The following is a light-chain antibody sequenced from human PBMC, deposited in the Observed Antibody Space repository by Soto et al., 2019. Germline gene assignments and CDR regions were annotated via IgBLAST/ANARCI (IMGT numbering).Light chain of an antibody. CDR2: ATS. CDR1: QSISSNH. J-gene: IGKJ1*01. Sequence: EIVLTQSPGTLSLSPGERATLSCRASQSISSNHLAWYQQKPGQAPRLLFYATSSRATVIPDRFSGSGSQTDFTLTISRLEPEGFAVYYGQQYGISPWTFGQGTKVAI. V-gene: IGKV3-20*01. CDR3: QQYGISPWT.